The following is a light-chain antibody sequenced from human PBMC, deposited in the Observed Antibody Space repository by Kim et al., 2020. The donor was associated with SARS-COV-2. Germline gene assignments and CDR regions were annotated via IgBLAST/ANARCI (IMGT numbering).Light chain of an antibody. Sequence: SVKLTCTLSSGHSSYAIAWHQQQPEKGPRYLMKLNSDGSHSKGDGTPDRFSGSSSGAERYLTISSLQSEDEADYYCQTWGTGPWVFGGGTQLTVL. CDR3: QTWGTGPWV. J-gene: IGLJ3*02. CDR1: SGHSSYA. CDR2: LNSDGSH. V-gene: IGLV4-69*01.